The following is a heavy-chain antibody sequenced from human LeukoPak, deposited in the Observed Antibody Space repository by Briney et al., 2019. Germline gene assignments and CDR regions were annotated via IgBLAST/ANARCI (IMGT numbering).Heavy chain of an antibody. J-gene: IGHJ6*03. V-gene: IGHV4-34*01. Sequence: PSETLSLTCAVYGGSFSGFYWSWIRQPPGKGLEWIGEINPSGSTNYNPSLKSRVIISVGTSKNQFSLKLSSVTATDTAVYYCARLRRDYYYMDVWGKGTTVTVSS. CDR1: GGSFSGFY. CDR2: INPSGST. CDR3: ARLRRDYYYMDV.